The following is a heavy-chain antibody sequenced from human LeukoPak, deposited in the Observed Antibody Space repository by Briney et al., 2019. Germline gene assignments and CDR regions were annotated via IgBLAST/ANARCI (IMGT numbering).Heavy chain of an antibody. CDR1: GYTFTSYG. CDR2: INAYNGNT. Sequence: ASVKVSCKASGYTFTSYGISWVRQAPGQGLEWMGWINAYNGNTNYAQKLQGRVTMTTDTSTSTAYMELRSLRSDDTAVYYCARASGSSSWYWFDPWGQGTLVAVSS. J-gene: IGHJ5*02. D-gene: IGHD6-13*01. V-gene: IGHV1-18*01. CDR3: ARASGSSSWYWFDP.